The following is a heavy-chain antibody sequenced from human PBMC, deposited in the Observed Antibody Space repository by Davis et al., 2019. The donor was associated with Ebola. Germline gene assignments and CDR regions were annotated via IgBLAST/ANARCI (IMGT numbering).Heavy chain of an antibody. CDR1: GFTFSSYT. D-gene: IGHD6-19*01. CDR3: AKEGVAGAFDI. Sequence: GGSLRLSCTASGFTFSSYTMNWVRQAPGKGLEWVSYISPSTSTIYYADSVKGRFTISRDNSKNTLYLQMNSLRAEDTAVYYCAKEGVAGAFDIWGQGTMVTVSS. CDR2: ISPSTSTI. V-gene: IGHV3-48*01. J-gene: IGHJ3*02.